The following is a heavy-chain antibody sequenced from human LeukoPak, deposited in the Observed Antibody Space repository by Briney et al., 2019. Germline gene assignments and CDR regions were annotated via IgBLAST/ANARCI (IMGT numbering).Heavy chain of an antibody. D-gene: IGHD6-19*01. V-gene: IGHV3-30*18. CDR2: ISYDGSNK. Sequence: GGSLRLSCAASGFTFRNYVIHWVRQAPGKGLEWVAVISYDGSNKYYADSVKGRFTISRDNSKNTLYLQMNSLRAEDTAVYYCAKVPHPYSSGWYGGFFDYWGQGTLVTVSS. CDR3: AKVPHPYSSGWYGGFFDY. CDR1: GFTFRNYV. J-gene: IGHJ4*02.